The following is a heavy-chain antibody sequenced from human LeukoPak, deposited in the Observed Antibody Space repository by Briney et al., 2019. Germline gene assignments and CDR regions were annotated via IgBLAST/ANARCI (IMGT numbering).Heavy chain of an antibody. CDR3: AKDISAGATTHFDY. Sequence: GGSLRLSCAASGFTFDDYAMHWVRQAPGKGLEWVSGISWNSGSIGYADSVKGRFTISRDNAKNSLYLQMNSLRAEDTALYYCAKDISAGATTHFDYWGQGTPVTVSS. CDR1: GFTFDDYA. J-gene: IGHJ4*02. V-gene: IGHV3-9*01. CDR2: ISWNSGSI. D-gene: IGHD1-26*01.